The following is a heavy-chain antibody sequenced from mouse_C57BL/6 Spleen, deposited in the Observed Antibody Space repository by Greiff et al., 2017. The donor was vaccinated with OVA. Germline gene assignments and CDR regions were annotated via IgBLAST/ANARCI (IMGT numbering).Heavy chain of an antibody. CDR2: IHPNSGST. CDR3: AGGYYDFDY. CDR1: GYTFTSYW. D-gene: IGHD2-3*01. V-gene: IGHV1-64*01. Sequence: VKLMESGAELVKPGASVKLSCKASGYTFTSYWMHWVKQRPGQGLEWIGMIHPNSGSTNYNEKFKSKATLTVDKSSSTAYMQLSSLTSEDSAVYYCAGGYYDFDYWGQGTTLTVSS. J-gene: IGHJ2*01.